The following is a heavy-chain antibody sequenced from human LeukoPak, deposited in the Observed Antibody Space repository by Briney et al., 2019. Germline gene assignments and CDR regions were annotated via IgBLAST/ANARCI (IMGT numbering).Heavy chain of an antibody. J-gene: IGHJ4*02. V-gene: IGHV1-2*02. CDR2: INPNTGGT. CDR3: ARGYCSSTSCSSYGDYWKPLDY. D-gene: IGHD2-2*01. Sequence: ASVKVSCKASGYSFTDYYIHWVRQAPGQGLEWMGWINPNTGGTNYAQKFQGRVTMTRDTSISTAYMELSRLRSDGTAVYYRARGYCSSTSCSSYGDYWKPLDYWGQGTLVTVSS. CDR1: GYSFTDYY.